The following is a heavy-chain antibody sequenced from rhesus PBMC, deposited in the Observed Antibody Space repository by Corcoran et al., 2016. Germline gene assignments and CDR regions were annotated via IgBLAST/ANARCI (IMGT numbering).Heavy chain of an antibody. CDR1: GGSISSNY. Sequence: QLQLQESGPGLVKPSETLSLTCAVSGGSISSNYWSWLSQSPAKGLEWIGRIAGSGGNTDYNPSLKSRVTISTDTSENQFSLKLNSVTAADTAVYYCARDRAVTRPFDYWGQGVLVTVSS. V-gene: IGHV4-173*01. CDR2: IAGSGGNT. D-gene: IGHD4-23*01. CDR3: ARDRAVTRPFDY. J-gene: IGHJ4*01.